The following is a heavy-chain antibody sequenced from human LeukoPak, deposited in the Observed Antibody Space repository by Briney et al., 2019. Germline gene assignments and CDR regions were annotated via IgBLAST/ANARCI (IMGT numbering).Heavy chain of an antibody. V-gene: IGHV1-46*01. Sequence: ASVKVSCKASGYTFTTYYMHWVRQAPGQGLEWIGIINPSGGSTSYTQKFQGGVTMTRDTSTSTVYMELSSLRSEDTAVYYCARDRRDYFDSRGYYYPLGYWGQGTLVTVSS. CDR3: ARDRRDYFDSRGYYYPLGY. J-gene: IGHJ4*02. CDR1: GYTFTTYY. CDR2: INPSGGST. D-gene: IGHD3-22*01.